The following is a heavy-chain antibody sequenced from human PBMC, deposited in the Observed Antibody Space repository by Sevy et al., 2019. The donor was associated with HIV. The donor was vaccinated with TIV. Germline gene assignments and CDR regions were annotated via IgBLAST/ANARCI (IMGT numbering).Heavy chain of an antibody. CDR3: ARVVAYCSGGSCFPGYYYGMDV. D-gene: IGHD2-15*01. CDR2: ISSSSNYI. V-gene: IGHV3-21*01. CDR1: GFTFSSYN. Sequence: GGSLRLSCAASGFTFSSYNVNWVRQAPGKGLEWVSSISSSSNYIYYAYSMKGRFTISRDNAKNSLYLQMNSLRAEDTAVYYCARVVAYCSGGSCFPGYYYGMDVWGQGTTVTVSS. J-gene: IGHJ6*02.